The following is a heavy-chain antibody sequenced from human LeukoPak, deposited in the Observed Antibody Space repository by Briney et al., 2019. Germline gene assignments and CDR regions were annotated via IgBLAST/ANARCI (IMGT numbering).Heavy chain of an antibody. CDR1: GFTFSSYG. V-gene: IGHV3-30*18. CDR3: ANENYFGSGSYPDY. Sequence: PGGSLRLSCAASGFTFSSYGMRWVRQAPGKGLEWVALISHDGSNKYYADSVKGRFTISRDNSKNTLYLQMNSLRVEDTAVYYCANENYFGSGSYPDYWGQGTLATVSS. D-gene: IGHD3-10*01. CDR2: ISHDGSNK. J-gene: IGHJ4*02.